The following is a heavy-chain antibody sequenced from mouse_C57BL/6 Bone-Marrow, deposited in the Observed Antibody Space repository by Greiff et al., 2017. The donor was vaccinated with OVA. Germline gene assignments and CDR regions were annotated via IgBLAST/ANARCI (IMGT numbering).Heavy chain of an antibody. Sequence: EVQLVESGGDLVKPGGSLKLSCAASGFTFSSYGMSWVRQTPDKRLEWVATISSGGSYTYYPDSVKGRFTISRDNAKNTLYLQMSSLKSEDTAMYYCARGGNYYGSSYWYFDVWGTGTTVTVSS. CDR2: ISSGGSYT. V-gene: IGHV5-6*01. CDR1: GFTFSSYG. CDR3: ARGGNYYGSSYWYFDV. D-gene: IGHD1-1*01. J-gene: IGHJ1*03.